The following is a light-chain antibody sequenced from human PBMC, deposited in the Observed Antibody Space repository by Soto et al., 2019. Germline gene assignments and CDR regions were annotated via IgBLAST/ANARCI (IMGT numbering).Light chain of an antibody. Sequence: DIQMTQSPSSLSASVGDRVTITCRASQGIRKDLGWYEQKPGKAPKGLIVAASSLQSGVPSRFSVSGSGTEFTLAISSLQPEDSATYDCLQYNSYAWRFGEGTMIEIK. V-gene: IGKV1-17*01. CDR1: QGIRKD. J-gene: IGKJ1*01. CDR3: LQYNSYAWR. CDR2: AAS.